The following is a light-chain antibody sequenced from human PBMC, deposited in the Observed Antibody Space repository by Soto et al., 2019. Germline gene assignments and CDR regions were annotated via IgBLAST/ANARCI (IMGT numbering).Light chain of an antibody. Sequence: VLTQPPSAAGSPGQSVTISFTVTKSDIGVYDFVSWYQHFPGKAPRLIIYEVFQRPSAVPDRFSGSKSCNTASLTVSGLQAADEADYFCKSYAGSNTYVLGSGTKV. CDR3: KSYAGSNTYV. V-gene: IGLV2-8*01. CDR2: EVF. CDR1: KSDIGVYDF. J-gene: IGLJ1*01.